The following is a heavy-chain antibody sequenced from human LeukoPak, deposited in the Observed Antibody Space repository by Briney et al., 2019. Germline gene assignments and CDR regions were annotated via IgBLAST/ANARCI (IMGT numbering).Heavy chain of an antibody. V-gene: IGHV4-61*01. J-gene: IGHJ4*02. D-gene: IGHD2-15*01. CDR2: IYYSGTT. CDR3: ARDIGL. Sequence: SETLSLTCIVSGGSISSTNYYWGWVRQPPGKGLEWIGYIYYSGTTNYSPSLKSRVTISVDTSKNQFSLKLSSVTAADTAVYYCARDIGLWGQGTLVTVSS. CDR1: GGSISSTNYY.